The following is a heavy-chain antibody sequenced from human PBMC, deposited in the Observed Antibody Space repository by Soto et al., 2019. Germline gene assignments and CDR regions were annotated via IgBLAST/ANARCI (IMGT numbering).Heavy chain of an antibody. CDR1: GFTFSSYS. V-gene: IGHV3-21*01. CDR2: ISSSSSYI. Sequence: EVQLVESGGGLVKPGGSLRLSCAASGFTFSSYSMNWVRQAPGEGLEWVSSISSSSSYIYYADSVKGRFTISRDNAKNSLYLQMNSLRAEDTAVYYCAREAGMIVAEGAFDIWGQGTMVTVSS. J-gene: IGHJ3*02. D-gene: IGHD3-22*01. CDR3: AREAGMIVAEGAFDI.